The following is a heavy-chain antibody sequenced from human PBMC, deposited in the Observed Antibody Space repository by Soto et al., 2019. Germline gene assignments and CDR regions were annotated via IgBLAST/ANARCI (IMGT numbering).Heavy chain of an antibody. Sequence: ASVKVSCKASGYTFTSYGISWVRQAPGQGPEWMGWISAYNGNTNYAQKLQGRVTMTTDTSTSTVYMELRSLRSDDTAVYYCARVRWSGLRWFDPWGQGTLVTVSS. CDR1: GYTFTSYG. CDR3: ARVRWSGLRWFDP. V-gene: IGHV1-18*01. J-gene: IGHJ5*02. D-gene: IGHD4-17*01. CDR2: ISAYNGNT.